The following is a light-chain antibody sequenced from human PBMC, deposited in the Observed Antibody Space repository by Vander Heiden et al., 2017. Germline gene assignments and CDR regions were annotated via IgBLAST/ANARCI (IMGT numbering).Light chain of an antibody. CDR2: AAV. CDR1: ESISRY. J-gene: IGKJ2*01. CDR3: QQSYSLPRT. V-gene: IGKV1-39*01. Sequence: IQMTQSPPSLSASVGDRVTITCRASESISRYLNWYQRKPGKAPNLLLQAAVTLQSGVPSRFSGSGSDIDFTLTISGLQPEDSATYFCQQSYSLPRTFGLGTKVEI.